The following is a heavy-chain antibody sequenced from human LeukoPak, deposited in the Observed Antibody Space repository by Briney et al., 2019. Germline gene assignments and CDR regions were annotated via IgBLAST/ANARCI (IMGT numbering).Heavy chain of an antibody. CDR3: ARRTGVWFGELLFGRLGPAFNY. V-gene: IGHV4-59*01. J-gene: IGHJ4*02. CDR1: GDSISTYY. CDR2: IYYTGST. D-gene: IGHD3-10*01. Sequence: KPSETLSLTCTVSGDSISTYYWSWIRQPPGKGLEWIGYIYYTGSTNYNPSLKSRVTISVDTSKNQFSLKLSSVTAADTAVYYCARRTGVWFGELLFGRLGPAFNYWGQGTLVTVSS.